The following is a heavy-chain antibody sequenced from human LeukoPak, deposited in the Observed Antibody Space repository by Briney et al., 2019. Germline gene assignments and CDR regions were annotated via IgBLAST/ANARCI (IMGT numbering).Heavy chain of an antibody. Sequence: GGSLRLSCAASGFTFSSYEMNWVRQAPGKGLEWVSYISGSGSTIYYADSVKGRFTISRDNAKNSLYLQMNSLRAEDTAVYYCAREIVKSDAFDIWGQGTMVTVSS. CDR2: ISGSGSTI. J-gene: IGHJ3*02. D-gene: IGHD1-26*01. CDR3: AREIVKSDAFDI. V-gene: IGHV3-48*03. CDR1: GFTFSSYE.